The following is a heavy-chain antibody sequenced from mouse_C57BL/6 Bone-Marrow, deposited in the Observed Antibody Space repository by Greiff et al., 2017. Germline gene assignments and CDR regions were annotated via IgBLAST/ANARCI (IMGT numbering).Heavy chain of an antibody. J-gene: IGHJ1*03. Sequence: EVQGVESGGGLVKPGGSLTLSCAASGFTFSSYTMSWVRQTPEQRLQWVAAISGGGGNTYYPASVTGRFTISRDNDKNILYLQMSRLWSEDTALYYCSRQVTTVLATKYFDVWGTGTTVTVSS. CDR2: ISGGGGNT. D-gene: IGHD1-1*01. CDR1: GFTFSSYT. V-gene: IGHV5-9*01. CDR3: SRQVTTVLATKYFDV.